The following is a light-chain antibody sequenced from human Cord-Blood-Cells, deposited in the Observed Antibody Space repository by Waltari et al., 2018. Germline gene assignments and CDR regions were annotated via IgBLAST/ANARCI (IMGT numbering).Light chain of an antibody. V-gene: IGLV3-21*04. Sequence: SYVPTQPPSVSVASGKTARITCGGNNIGSKSVHWYKQKPGQAPVLVIYYDSDRPSGIPERFSGSNSGNTATLTISRVEAGDEADYYCQVCDSSSDHPYVFGTGTKVTVL. CDR1: NIGSKS. CDR3: QVCDSSSDHPYV. J-gene: IGLJ1*01. CDR2: YDS.